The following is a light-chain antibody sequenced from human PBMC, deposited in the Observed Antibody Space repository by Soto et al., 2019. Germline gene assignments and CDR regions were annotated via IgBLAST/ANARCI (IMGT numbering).Light chain of an antibody. Sequence: DIQMTQSPSTLYASVGDRVTLTCRASQTISSWLAWYQQKPGKAPKLLIYKTSSLDSGVPSRFSGSGSGTEFTLTISGLQADDFATYYCQQYDSYSGTFGQGTKVDIK. CDR2: KTS. CDR3: QQYDSYSGT. CDR1: QTISSW. J-gene: IGKJ1*01. V-gene: IGKV1-5*03.